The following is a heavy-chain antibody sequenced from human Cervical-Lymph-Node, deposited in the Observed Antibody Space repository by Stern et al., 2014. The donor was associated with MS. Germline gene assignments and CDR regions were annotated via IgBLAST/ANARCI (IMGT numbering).Heavy chain of an antibody. J-gene: IGHJ4*02. V-gene: IGHV5-51*01. CDR3: VRQAPEQTLDY. Sequence: EMQLVESGAEVKKPGDSLKISCKASGYSFTSYWIGWVRQMPGKGLEWIGIIYPGDSDTRYSPSFQGQVTISADRSISTAYLQWSSLKASDTAMYYCVRQAPEQTLDYWGQGTLVTVSS. CDR2: IYPGDSDT. CDR1: GYSFTSYW. D-gene: IGHD1/OR15-1a*01.